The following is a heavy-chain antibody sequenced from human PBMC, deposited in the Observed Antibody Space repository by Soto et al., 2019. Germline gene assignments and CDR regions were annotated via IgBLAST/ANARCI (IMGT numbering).Heavy chain of an antibody. CDR2: IRSKAYGGTT. Sequence: GGSLRLSCTASGFXFGDYAMSWFRQASGKGLEWVGFIRSKAYGGTTEYAASVKGRFPISRDDSKSIAYLQMNSLKTEDTAVYYCTRAGSRGSHYGNYFDYWGQGTLVTVSS. CDR1: GFXFGDYA. D-gene: IGHD3-22*01. J-gene: IGHJ4*02. V-gene: IGHV3-49*03. CDR3: TRAGSRGSHYGNYFDY.